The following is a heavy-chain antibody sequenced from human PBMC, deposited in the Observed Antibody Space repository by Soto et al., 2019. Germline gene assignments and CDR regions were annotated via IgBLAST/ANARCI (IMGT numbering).Heavy chain of an antibody. J-gene: IGHJ4*02. CDR1: GFTFSSYA. Sequence: TGGSLRLSCAASGFTFSSYAMSWVRQAPGKGLEGVSIIIHSGDSTYYADSVKGRFTISRDNSKNTVYLQMNSLRAEDTAVYYCATGQQLGYWGQGTLVTVSS. CDR3: ATGQQLGY. D-gene: IGHD6-13*01. V-gene: IGHV3-23*01. CDR2: IIHSGDST.